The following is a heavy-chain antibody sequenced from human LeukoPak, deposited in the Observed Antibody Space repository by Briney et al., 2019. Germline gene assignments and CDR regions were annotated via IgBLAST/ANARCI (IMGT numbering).Heavy chain of an antibody. CDR3: ARRSYHLVYGFYYYYMDV. Sequence: GSLRLSCAASGFTFSSYAMTWVRQPQGKGLEWIGEINHSKSTNHNPSLKSRVTISVDTSKSQFSLKLTSVTAADTAVYYCARRSYHLVYGFYYYYMDVWGKGTPVTVSS. D-gene: IGHD2-8*01. J-gene: IGHJ6*03. CDR2: INHSKST. V-gene: IGHV4-34*01. CDR1: GFTFSSYA.